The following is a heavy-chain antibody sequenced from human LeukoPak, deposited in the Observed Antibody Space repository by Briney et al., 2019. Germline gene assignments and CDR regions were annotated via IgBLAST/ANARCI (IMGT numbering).Heavy chain of an antibody. J-gene: IGHJ4*02. CDR1: GGSFSGYY. D-gene: IGHD3-22*01. V-gene: IGHV4-34*01. Sequence: SETLSLTCAVYGGSFSGYYWSWIRQPPGKGLEWIGEINHSGSTNYNPSLKSRVTISVDTSKNQFSLKLSSVTAADTAVYYCAGGSDYYDSSGYYYWGSYFDYWGQGTLVTVSS. CDR3: AGGSDYYDSSGYYYWGSYFDY. CDR2: INHSGST.